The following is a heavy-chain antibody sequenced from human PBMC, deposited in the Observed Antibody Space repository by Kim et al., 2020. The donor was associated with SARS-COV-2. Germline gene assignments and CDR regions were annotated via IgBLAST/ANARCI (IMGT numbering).Heavy chain of an antibody. CDR2: MNPNSANT. CDR3: AFRWGQGGSYYFDS. J-gene: IGHJ4*02. CDR1: GYTFTSYD. D-gene: IGHD1-26*01. V-gene: IGHV1-8*01. Sequence: ASVKVSCKASGYTFTSYDINWVRQATGQGLEWMGWMNPNSANTGYAQKFQGRVTMTRNTSISTAYMELSSLRSEDTAVYYCAFRWGQGGSYYFDSWGQGTLVTVSS.